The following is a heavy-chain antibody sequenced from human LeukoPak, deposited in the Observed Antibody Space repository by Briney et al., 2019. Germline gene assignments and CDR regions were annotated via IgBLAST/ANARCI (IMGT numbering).Heavy chain of an antibody. Sequence: ASVKVSCKASGYTFTSYDINWVRQATGQGLEWMGWMNPNRGNTGYAQKFQGRVTITRNTSISTAYMELSSLRSEDTAVYYCARQDSSGQNEFDYWGQGTLVTVSS. CDR3: ARQDSSGQNEFDY. V-gene: IGHV1-8*03. J-gene: IGHJ4*02. CDR2: MNPNRGNT. D-gene: IGHD6-19*01. CDR1: GYTFTSYD.